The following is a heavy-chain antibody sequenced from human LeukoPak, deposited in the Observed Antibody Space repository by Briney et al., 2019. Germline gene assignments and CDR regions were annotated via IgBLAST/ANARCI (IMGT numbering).Heavy chain of an antibody. CDR1: GYTFTDYY. CDR2: IYPNSGGS. V-gene: IGHV1-2*02. D-gene: IGHD1-1*01. Sequence: ASVKVSCKASGYTFTDYYIHWVRPAPGQGVEWMGWIYPNSGGSNNAQKFQGRVTITRDTSISTAYMELGSLRSGDTAVFYCARRGDNEGYDYWGQGTLVTVSS. J-gene: IGHJ4*02. CDR3: ARRGDNEGYDY.